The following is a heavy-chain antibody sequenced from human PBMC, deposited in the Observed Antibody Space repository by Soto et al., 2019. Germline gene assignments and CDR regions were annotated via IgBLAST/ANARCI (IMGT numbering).Heavy chain of an antibody. D-gene: IGHD3-16*01. J-gene: IGHJ4*02. Sequence: GGSLRLSCAASGFAFSDYAMTWVRQAPGKGLEWVSDISDGDGATHYADSVKGRFTISRDDSKNTLYLQMDSLRAEDAAVYYCAKGRTFFDFWGQGTMVTVSS. CDR3: AKGRTFFDF. CDR2: ISDGDGAT. V-gene: IGHV3-23*01. CDR1: GFAFSDYA.